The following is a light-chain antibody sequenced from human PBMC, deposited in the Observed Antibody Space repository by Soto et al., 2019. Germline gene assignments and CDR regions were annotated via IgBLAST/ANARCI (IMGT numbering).Light chain of an antibody. CDR1: SGDIGIYNY. CDR2: EVT. J-gene: IGLJ3*02. V-gene: IGLV2-14*01. CDR3: TSFTTTNIWV. Sequence: QSVLTQPASVSGSPGQSITISCTGTSGDIGIYNYVSWYQQHPGKAPKLIICEVTNRPSGVSSRFSGSKSGNTASLTISGLRAEDEADYYCTSFTTTNIWVFGGGTKVTVL.